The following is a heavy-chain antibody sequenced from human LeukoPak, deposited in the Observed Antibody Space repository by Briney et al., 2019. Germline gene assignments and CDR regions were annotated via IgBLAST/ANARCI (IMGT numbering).Heavy chain of an antibody. CDR1: GFTVSSNY. V-gene: IGHV3-11*01. CDR2: ISSSGSTI. CDR3: ARDLEGYYDSSGYYPAIDY. D-gene: IGHD3-22*01. Sequence: GGSLRLSCAASGFTVSSNYMSWVRQAPGKGLEWVSYISSSGSTIYYADSVKGRFTISRDNAKNSLYLQMNSLRAEDTAVYYCARDLEGYYDSSGYYPAIDYWGQGTLVTVSS. J-gene: IGHJ4*02.